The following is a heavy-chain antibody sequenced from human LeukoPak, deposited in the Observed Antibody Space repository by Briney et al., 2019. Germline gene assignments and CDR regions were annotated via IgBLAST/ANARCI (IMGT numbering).Heavy chain of an antibody. D-gene: IGHD2-2*02. CDR1: GYSISSDYY. CDR2: IYHSGST. J-gene: IGHJ1*01. V-gene: IGHV4-38-2*01. Sequence: SETLSLTCAVSGYSISSDYYWGWIRHPPGKGLEWIGNIYHSGSTYYNPSLKSRVTISVDTSKNQFSLKLSSVTAADTAVYYCATCCSSTSCYTPAEYFQHWGQGTLVTVSS. CDR3: ATCCSSTSCYTPAEYFQH.